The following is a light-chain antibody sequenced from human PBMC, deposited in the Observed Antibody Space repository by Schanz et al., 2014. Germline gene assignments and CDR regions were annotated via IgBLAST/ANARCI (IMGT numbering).Light chain of an antibody. CDR2: EVS. CDR3: NSYAGSNNLV. Sequence: QSALTQPPSASGSPGQSVTISCTGTSSDVGGYNYVSWYQQHPGKAPKVMIYEVSKRPSGVPDRFSGSKSGNTASLTVSGLQAEDEADYYCNSYAGSNNLVFGGGTKLTVL. J-gene: IGLJ2*01. CDR1: SSDVGGYNY. V-gene: IGLV2-8*01.